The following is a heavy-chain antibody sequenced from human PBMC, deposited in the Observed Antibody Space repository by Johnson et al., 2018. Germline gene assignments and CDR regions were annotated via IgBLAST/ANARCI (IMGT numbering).Heavy chain of an antibody. CDR1: GFTFRNYA. V-gene: IGHV3-64*01. D-gene: IGHD1-20*01. CDR3: VNVQIITADSAFDI. Sequence: EVQLVESGGGLVQPGGSLRLSCTASGFTFRNYAMDWVRQAPGQGLEYVAAISASGGSTYYANSVTGRFTISRENSKNTLYLQMGSLRAEDMSVYYRVNVQIITADSAFDIWGKGTMVTVSS. CDR2: ISASGGST. J-gene: IGHJ3*02.